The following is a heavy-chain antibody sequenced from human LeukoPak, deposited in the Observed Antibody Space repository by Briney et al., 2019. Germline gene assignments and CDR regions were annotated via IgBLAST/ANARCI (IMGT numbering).Heavy chain of an antibody. V-gene: IGHV3-66*01. D-gene: IGHD4-17*01. CDR2: IYSGGST. J-gene: IGHJ4*02. Sequence: GGSLRLSCAASGFTFSSYAMSWVRQAPGKGLEWVSVIYSGGSTYYADSVKGRFTISRDNSKNTLYLQMNSLRAEDTAVYYCARDAGGTTEFDYWGQGTLVTVSS. CDR1: GFTFSSYA. CDR3: ARDAGGTTEFDY.